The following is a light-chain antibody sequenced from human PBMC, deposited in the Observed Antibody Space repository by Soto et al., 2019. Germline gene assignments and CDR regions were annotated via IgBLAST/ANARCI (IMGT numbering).Light chain of an antibody. V-gene: IGKV1-33*01. CDR3: QQYDNLPLT. J-gene: IGKJ4*01. CDR2: DAS. CDR1: HDISNH. Sequence: DIQMTQSPSSLSASVGDRVTITCQASHDISNHLNWYQQKPGKAPKLMIYDASNLETGVQSRFSGSGSGTDFSFTISSLKPEDITTYYCQQYDNLPLTFGGGTKVEIK.